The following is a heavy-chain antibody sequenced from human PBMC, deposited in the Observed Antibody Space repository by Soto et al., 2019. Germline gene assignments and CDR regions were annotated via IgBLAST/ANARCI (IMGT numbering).Heavy chain of an antibody. CDR1: GFTFSSYA. CDR3: AKPPYGTVTRGYYYYMDV. Sequence: PGGSLRLSCAASGFTFSSYAMSWVRQAPGKGLEWVSAISGSGGSTYYADSVKGRFTISRDNSKNTLYLQMNSLRAEDTAVYYCAKPPYGTVTRGYYYYMDVWGKGTTVTVSS. V-gene: IGHV3-23*01. D-gene: IGHD4-17*01. J-gene: IGHJ6*03. CDR2: ISGSGGST.